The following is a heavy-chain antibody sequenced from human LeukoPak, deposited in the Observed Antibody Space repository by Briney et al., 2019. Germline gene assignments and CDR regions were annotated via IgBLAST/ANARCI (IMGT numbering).Heavy chain of an antibody. D-gene: IGHD3-3*02. J-gene: IGHJ3*01. Sequence: SVKVSCKASGGSFSDYPINWVRQAPGQGLEWLGGIIPKYSASNYPQAFQGRVTITADESTNTVYMEMSGLRPDDTAVYYCVRPDRIFGVPAAFDAWGQGTLVAVSS. CDR3: VRPDRIFGVPAAFDA. V-gene: IGHV1-69*13. CDR1: GGSFSDYP. CDR2: IIPKYSAS.